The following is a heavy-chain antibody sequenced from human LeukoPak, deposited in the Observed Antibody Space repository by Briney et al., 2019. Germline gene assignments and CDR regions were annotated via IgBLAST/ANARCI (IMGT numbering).Heavy chain of an antibody. Sequence: GGSLRLSCAASGFTFSSYEMNWVRQAPGKGLEWVSYISSSGSTIYYADSVKGRFTISRDNAKYSLYLQMNSLRAEDTAVYYCARVITPYGMDVWGQGTTVAVSS. CDR1: GFTFSSYE. J-gene: IGHJ6*02. CDR3: ARVITPYGMDV. V-gene: IGHV3-48*03. CDR2: ISSSGSTI. D-gene: IGHD3-22*01.